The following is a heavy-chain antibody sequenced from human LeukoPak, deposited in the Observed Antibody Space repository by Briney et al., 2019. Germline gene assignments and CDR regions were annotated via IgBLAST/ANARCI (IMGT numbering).Heavy chain of an antibody. CDR2: FDPEDGET. D-gene: IGHD3-22*01. J-gene: IGHJ4*02. Sequence: GASVNVSCKVSGYTLTELSIHWVRRAPGKGLEWMGGFDPEDGETIYAQKFQGRVTMTEDTSTDTAYMELSTLRSEDTAVYCCATLSTSYFDSSGYYSTFLDSWGQGTLVTVSS. CDR3: ATLSTSYFDSSGYYSTFLDS. V-gene: IGHV1-24*01. CDR1: GYTLTELS.